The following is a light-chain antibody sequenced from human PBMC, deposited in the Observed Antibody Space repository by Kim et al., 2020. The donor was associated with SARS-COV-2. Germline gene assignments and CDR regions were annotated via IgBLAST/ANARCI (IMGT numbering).Light chain of an antibody. V-gene: IGLV3-9*01. CDR1: NIGTKN. CDR2: RDT. Sequence: VALEQTAGSTCGGTNIGTKNVHWCQQKPGQAPVLVIFRDTNRPSGIPERFSGSNSGNTATLTISRAQPGDEADYYCQVWDSSTGVFGGGTQLTVL. CDR3: QVWDSSTGV. J-gene: IGLJ3*02.